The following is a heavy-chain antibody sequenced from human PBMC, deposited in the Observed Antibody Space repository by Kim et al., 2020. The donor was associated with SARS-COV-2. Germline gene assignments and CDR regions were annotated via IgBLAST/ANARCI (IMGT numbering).Heavy chain of an antibody. Sequence: SVKVSCKASGGTFGTHPISWVRQAPGQGLEWMGGIIPFFDTTNYAPKFQGRVTMTADDSTRTTYMELSSLKSGDTAVYFCASRFFDSSGNYHDFWGQGT. V-gene: IGHV1-69*13. J-gene: IGHJ4*02. CDR3: ASRFFDSSGNYHDF. CDR2: IIPFFDTT. D-gene: IGHD3-22*01. CDR1: GGTFGTHP.